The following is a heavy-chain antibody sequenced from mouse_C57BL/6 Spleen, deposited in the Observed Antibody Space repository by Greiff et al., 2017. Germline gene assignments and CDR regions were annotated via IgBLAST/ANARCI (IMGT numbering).Heavy chain of an antibody. J-gene: IGHJ4*01. CDR3: ASLWSPYAMDY. V-gene: IGHV5-4*01. CDR1: GFTFSSYA. Sequence: EVQRVESGGGLVKPGGSLKLSCAASGFTFSSYAMSWVRQTPEKRLEWVATISDGGSYTYYPDNVKGRFTISRDNAKNNLYLQMSHLKSEDTAMYYCASLWSPYAMDYWGQGTSVTVSS. D-gene: IGHD1-1*02. CDR2: ISDGGSYT.